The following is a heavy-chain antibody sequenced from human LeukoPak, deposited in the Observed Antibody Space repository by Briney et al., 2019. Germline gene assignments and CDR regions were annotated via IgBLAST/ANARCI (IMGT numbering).Heavy chain of an antibody. CDR3: ATTPGIVESAGYYFDY. CDR1: GYTFTSYA. CDR2: INPNTGNP. D-gene: IGHD1-26*01. V-gene: IGHV7-4-1*02. Sequence: ASVKVSCKASGYTFTSYAMNWVRQAPGQGLEWMGWINPNTGNPTYAQGFTGRFVFSLDTSVSTAYLQISSLKAEDTAVYYCATTPGIVESAGYYFDYWGQGTLVTVSS. J-gene: IGHJ4*02.